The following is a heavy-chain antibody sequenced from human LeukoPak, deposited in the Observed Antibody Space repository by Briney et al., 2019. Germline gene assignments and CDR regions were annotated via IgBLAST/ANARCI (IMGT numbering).Heavy chain of an antibody. CDR1: GFTFSSYS. V-gene: IGHV3-21*01. Sequence: GGSLRLSCAASGFTFSSYSMNWVRQAPGKGLEWVSSISSSSSYIYYADSVKGRFTISRDNAKNSLYLQMNSLRAEDTAVYYCARDPGGRDGYNYDWFDPWGQGTLVTVSS. D-gene: IGHD5-12*01. CDR3: ARDPGGRDGYNYDWFDP. CDR2: ISSSSSYI. J-gene: IGHJ5*02.